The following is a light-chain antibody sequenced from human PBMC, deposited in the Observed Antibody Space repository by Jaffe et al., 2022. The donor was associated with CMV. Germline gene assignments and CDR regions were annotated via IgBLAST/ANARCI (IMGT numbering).Light chain of an antibody. CDR2: GAS. J-gene: IGKJ1*01. CDR3: QQHNEWPRT. Sequence: EIVMTQSPATLSVSPGEKATLSCRASQSVSSNLAWYQQKPGQAPRLLIYGASTRATGIPARFSGSGSGAEFTLTINSLQSEDFAVYYCQQHNEWPRTFGQGTKVEIK. V-gene: IGKV3-15*01. CDR1: QSVSSN.